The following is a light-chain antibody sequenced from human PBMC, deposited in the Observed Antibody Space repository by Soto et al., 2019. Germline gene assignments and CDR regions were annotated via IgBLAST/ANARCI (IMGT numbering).Light chain of an antibody. CDR3: QQLWTYPLT. CDR1: QDVSRS. J-gene: IGKJ4*01. V-gene: IGKV1-9*01. Sequence: DTQLTQSPSFLSASVGDRVTITCRASQDVSRSVGWYQQTPGKAPKLLISAASTLHSGVPSRFSGSGSGTDFTLTISSLQPEDFATYYCQQLWTYPLTFGGGTKVEI. CDR2: AAS.